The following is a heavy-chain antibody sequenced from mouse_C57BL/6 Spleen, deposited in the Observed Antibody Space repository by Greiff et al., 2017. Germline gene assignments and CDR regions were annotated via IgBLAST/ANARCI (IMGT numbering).Heavy chain of an antibody. V-gene: IGHV1-15*01. J-gene: IGHJ3*01. CDR1: GYTFTDYE. Sequence: QVQLQQSGAELVRPGASVTLSCKASGYTFTDYEMHWVKQTPVHGLEWIGAIDPETGGTAYNQKFKGKAILTADKSSSTAYMELRSLTSDDSAVYYCTCYSNYEEWFAYWGQGTLVTVSA. D-gene: IGHD2-5*01. CDR3: TCYSNYEEWFAY. CDR2: IDPETGGT.